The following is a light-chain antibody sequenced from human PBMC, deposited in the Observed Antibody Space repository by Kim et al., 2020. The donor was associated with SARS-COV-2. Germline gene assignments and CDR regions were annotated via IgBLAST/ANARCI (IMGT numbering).Light chain of an antibody. Sequence: AVEQTGSITCQGASLRSYYASWDQQKPGQAPVLVIYGKNNRPSGIPDRFSGSSSGNTASLTITGAQAEDEADYYCNSRDSSGNHVVFGGGTQLTVL. CDR3: NSRDSSGNHVV. J-gene: IGLJ2*01. CDR2: GKN. CDR1: SLRSYY. V-gene: IGLV3-19*01.